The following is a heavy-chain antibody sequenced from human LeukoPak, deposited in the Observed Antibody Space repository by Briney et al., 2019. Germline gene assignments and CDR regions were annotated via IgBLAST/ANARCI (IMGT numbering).Heavy chain of an antibody. D-gene: IGHD4-23*01. Sequence: PERLSLTRTVSLGSISTYFWSWIGQPAGKEGEGLGYIYYSGSTNPKPSLQSPVTISVDTSKNQFSLKLSSVTAADTAVYYCARESRDGGNSLEFDYWGQGTLVTVSS. J-gene: IGHJ4*02. CDR3: ARESRDGGNSLEFDY. V-gene: IGHV4-59*01. CDR1: LGSISTYF. CDR2: IYYSGST.